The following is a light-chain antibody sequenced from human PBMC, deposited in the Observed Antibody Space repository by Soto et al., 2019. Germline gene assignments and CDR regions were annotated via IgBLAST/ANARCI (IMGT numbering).Light chain of an antibody. V-gene: IGKV3-11*01. CDR3: QQRSNWIT. Sequence: EIVLTQSPATLSLSPGERATLSCRASQSVGSYLAWYQQKPGQAPRLLIYDASNSATGIPARFSGSGSGTDFTLTISSLEPEDFAVYYCQQRSNWITFGQGTRLEIK. CDR2: DAS. J-gene: IGKJ5*01. CDR1: QSVGSY.